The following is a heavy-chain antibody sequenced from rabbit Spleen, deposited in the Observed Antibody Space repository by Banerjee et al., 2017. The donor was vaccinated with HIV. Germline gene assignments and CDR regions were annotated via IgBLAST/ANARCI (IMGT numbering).Heavy chain of an antibody. J-gene: IGHJ6*01. CDR3: ARDTSSSFSSYGMDL. V-gene: IGHV1S40*01. D-gene: IGHD1-1*01. CDR1: GFSFSSNDY. Sequence: QSLEESGGDLVKPGASLTLTCTASGFSFSSNDYMCWVRQAPGKGLEWISCIAGSGSGFTYSATWAKGRFTCSKTSSTTVTLQMTSLTAADTATYFCARDTSSSFSSYGMDLWGPGTLVTVS. CDR2: IAGSGSGFT.